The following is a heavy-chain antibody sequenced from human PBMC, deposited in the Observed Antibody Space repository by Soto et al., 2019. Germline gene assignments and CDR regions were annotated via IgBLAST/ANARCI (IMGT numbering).Heavy chain of an antibody. CDR3: VTGAYNSESYYRAFHS. J-gene: IGHJ3*02. CDR2: IKQDGSEE. D-gene: IGHD3-10*01. CDR1: GFSLSSYW. V-gene: IGHV3-7*02. Sequence: PGGSLRLSCVVSGFSLSSYWMNWVRQIPGKGLEWVANIKQDGSEEHYVDSVKGRFTVSRDNAKNSLYLQINGLRDEDTAVYYCVTGAYNSESYYRAFHSWGQGTTVTVSS.